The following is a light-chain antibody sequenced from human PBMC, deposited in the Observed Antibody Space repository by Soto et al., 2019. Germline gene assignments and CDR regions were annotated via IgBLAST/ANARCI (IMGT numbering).Light chain of an antibody. J-gene: IGKJ2*01. Sequence: EIVLTQSPATLSLSPGERATLSCRASQSVSSYLAWYQQKPGQAPRLLIYDASNRATGIPARFSGSGSGTDFTLTISSLEPEDFAFYYCQQRSNWAGTFGQGTKLEIK. CDR2: DAS. CDR1: QSVSSY. V-gene: IGKV3-11*01. CDR3: QQRSNWAGT.